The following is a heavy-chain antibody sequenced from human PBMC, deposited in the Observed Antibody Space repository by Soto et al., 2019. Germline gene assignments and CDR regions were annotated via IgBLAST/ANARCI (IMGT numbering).Heavy chain of an antibody. CDR2: IIPIFGTA. CDR3: ARAQVSDDSSGYPFDY. CDR1: GGTFSSYA. Sequence: QVQLVQSGAEVQKPGSSVNVSCKASGGTFSSYAISWVRQAPGQGLEWMGGIIPIFGTANYAQKFQGRVTITADESTSTAYMELSSLRSEDTAVYYCARAQVSDDSSGYPFDYWGQGTLVTVSS. V-gene: IGHV1-69*01. D-gene: IGHD3-22*01. J-gene: IGHJ4*02.